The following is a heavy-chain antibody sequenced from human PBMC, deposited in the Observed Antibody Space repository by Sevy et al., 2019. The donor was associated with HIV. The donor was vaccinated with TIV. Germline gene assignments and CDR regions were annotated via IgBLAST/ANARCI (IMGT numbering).Heavy chain of an antibody. CDR2: IYYSGST. J-gene: IGHJ5*02. CDR3: ARGGITMVRGVISPPKVWFDP. V-gene: IGHV4-30-4*01. Sequence: SETLSLTCTVSGGSISSGDYYWSWIRQPPGKGLEWIGYIYYSGSTYYHPSLKSRVTISVDTSKNQFSLKVSSVTAADTAVYYCARGGITMVRGVISPPKVWFDPWGQGTLVTVSS. D-gene: IGHD3-10*01. CDR1: GGSISSGDYY.